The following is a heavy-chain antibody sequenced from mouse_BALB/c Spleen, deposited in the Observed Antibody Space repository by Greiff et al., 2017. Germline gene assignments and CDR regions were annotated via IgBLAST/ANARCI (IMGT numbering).Heavy chain of an antibody. D-gene: IGHD2-3*01. Sequence: EVKLMESGGGLVKPGGSLKLSCAASGFTFSDYYMYWVRQTPEKRLEWVATISDGGSYTYYPDSVKGRFTISRDNAKNNLYLQMSSLKSEDTAMYYCANYDGYYPYYYAMDYWGQGTSVTVSS. V-gene: IGHV5-4*02. CDR2: ISDGGSYT. J-gene: IGHJ4*01. CDR3: ANYDGYYPYYYAMDY. CDR1: GFTFSDYY.